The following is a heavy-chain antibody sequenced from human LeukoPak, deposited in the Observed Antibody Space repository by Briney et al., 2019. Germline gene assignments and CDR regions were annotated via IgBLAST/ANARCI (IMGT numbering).Heavy chain of an antibody. CDR3: ARSIAAAGYFDY. J-gene: IGHJ4*02. CDR2: IYYSGST. V-gene: IGHV4-59*01. Sequence: SETLSLTCTVSGGSISSYYWSWIRQPPGKGLEWIGYIYYSGSTNYNPSVKSRVTISVDTSKNQFSLKLSSVTAADTAVYYCARSIAAAGYFDYWGQGTLVTVSS. CDR1: GGSISSYY. D-gene: IGHD6-13*01.